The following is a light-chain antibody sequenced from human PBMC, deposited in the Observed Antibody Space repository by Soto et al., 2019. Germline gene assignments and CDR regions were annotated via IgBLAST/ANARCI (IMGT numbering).Light chain of an antibody. V-gene: IGKV1-5*01. Sequence: DIQMTQSPSTLSASVGDRVSITCRASQRIGSWLAWYQQKPGKVPKLLIYDASTLISGVPSRFSGTGSGTEFTLSIASLQPDDFETYYCLHYYTYPLTFGQGTKVDIK. CDR2: DAS. CDR3: LHYYTYPLT. CDR1: QRIGSW. J-gene: IGKJ1*01.